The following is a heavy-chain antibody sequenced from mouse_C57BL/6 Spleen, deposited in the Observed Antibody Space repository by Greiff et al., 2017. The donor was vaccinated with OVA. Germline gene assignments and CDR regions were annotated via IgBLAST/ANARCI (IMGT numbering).Heavy chain of an antibody. CDR1: GFTFSDYG. CDR2: ISSGSSTI. V-gene: IGHV5-17*01. D-gene: IGHD1-1*01. Sequence: EVQLVASGGGLVKPGGSLKLSCAASGFTFSDYGMHWVRQAPEKGLEWVAYISSGSSTIYYADTVKGRFTISRDNAKNTLFLQMTSLRSEDTAMYYCARNYYGSSYWYFDVWGTGTTVTVSS. J-gene: IGHJ1*03. CDR3: ARNYYGSSYWYFDV.